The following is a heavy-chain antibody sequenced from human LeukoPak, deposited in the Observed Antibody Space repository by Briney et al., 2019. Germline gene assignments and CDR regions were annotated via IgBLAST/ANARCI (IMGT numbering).Heavy chain of an antibody. Sequence: GGSLRPSCAASGFTFSTPGMHWVRQAPGKGLEWVSFIRHDGSKKYYANSVKGRFTISRDNSKNTLYVQMNSLRPEDTAVYYCAKGPSGNQFDPWGQGTLVTVSS. V-gene: IGHV3-30*02. J-gene: IGHJ5*02. CDR2: IRHDGSKK. CDR3: AKGPSGNQFDP. D-gene: IGHD1-26*01. CDR1: GFTFSTPG.